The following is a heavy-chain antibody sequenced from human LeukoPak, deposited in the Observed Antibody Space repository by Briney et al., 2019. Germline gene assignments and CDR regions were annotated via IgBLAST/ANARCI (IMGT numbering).Heavy chain of an antibody. CDR2: ISNEASNQ. D-gene: IGHD2-21*02. V-gene: IGHV3-30*04. Sequence: GGTLRLSCAASGFTFSSHAMHWVRQAPGKGLEWVAVISNEASNQYYADSVRGRFTISRDNSKNTLSLQMNSLRDEDTALYYCARDYRVGCTSDDCYPIDYWGQGTLVTVSS. CDR1: GFTFSSHA. CDR3: ARDYRVGCTSDDCYPIDY. J-gene: IGHJ4*02.